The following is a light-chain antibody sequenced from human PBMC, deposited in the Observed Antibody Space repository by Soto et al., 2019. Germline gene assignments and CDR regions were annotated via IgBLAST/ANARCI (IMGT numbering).Light chain of an antibody. V-gene: IGLV2-23*01. CDR1: SSDVGSYNL. J-gene: IGLJ2*01. CDR2: EGS. Sequence: QSALTQPASVSGSPGQSITISCTGTSSDVGSYNLVSWYQQHPGKAPKLMIYEGSKRPSGVSNRFSGCKSGNTASLTISGLQAEDEADYYCCSYAGSSTSGVFGGGTKLTVL. CDR3: CSYAGSSTSGV.